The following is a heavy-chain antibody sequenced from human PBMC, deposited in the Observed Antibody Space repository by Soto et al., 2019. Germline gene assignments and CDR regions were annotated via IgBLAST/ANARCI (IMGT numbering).Heavy chain of an antibody. J-gene: IGHJ4*02. V-gene: IGHV3-23*01. CDR3: AKAKNDYNWDNRPPFDY. D-gene: IGHD1-20*01. CDR1: GFTLRNYG. CDR2: ISANDVGT. Sequence: PGVSLRLSCEASGFTLRNYGMTWVRQAPGKGLEWVSLISANDVGTYYAESVKTRFTISTDQSRNTVYLQMDSLRADDTAIYYCAKAKNDYNWDNRPPFDYWGQGTLVTVSS.